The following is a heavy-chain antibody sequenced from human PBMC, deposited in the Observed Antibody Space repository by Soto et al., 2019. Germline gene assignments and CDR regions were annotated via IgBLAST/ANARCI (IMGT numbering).Heavy chain of an antibody. CDR3: ARDRGDGYNY. J-gene: IGHJ4*02. CDR1: GGSISSYY. D-gene: IGHD3-10*01. CDR2: IYYSGST. V-gene: IGHV4-59*01. Sequence: SETLSLTCTVSGGSISSYYWSWIRQPPGKGLEWIGYIYYSGSTNYNPSLKSRVTISVDTSKNQFSLKLSSVTAADTAVYYCARDRGDGYNYWGQGTLVTVSS.